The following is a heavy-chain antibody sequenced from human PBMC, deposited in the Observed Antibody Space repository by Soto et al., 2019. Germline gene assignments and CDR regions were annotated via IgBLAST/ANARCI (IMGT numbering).Heavy chain of an antibody. CDR1: GFTFSSYA. Sequence: PGGSLRLSCAASGFTFSSYAMSWVRQAPGKGLKWVSAISGSGGSTYYADSVKGRFTISRDNSKNTLYLQMNSLRAEDMAVYYCAKDQVLRFLEWLPNGPVAIDYWGQGTLVTVSS. J-gene: IGHJ4*02. CDR2: ISGSGGST. V-gene: IGHV3-23*01. CDR3: AKDQVLRFLEWLPNGPVAIDY. D-gene: IGHD3-3*01.